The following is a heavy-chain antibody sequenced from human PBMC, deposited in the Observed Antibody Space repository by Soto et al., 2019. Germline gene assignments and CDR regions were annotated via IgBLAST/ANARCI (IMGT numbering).Heavy chain of an antibody. Sequence: SVKVSCKASGGTFSSYAISWVRQAPGQGLEWMGGIIANIGNTNYAQKFQGRVTITTDTSTSTAYMELRSLRSDDTAVYYCARDLDEILKLFDYWGQGTLVTVSS. J-gene: IGHJ4*02. CDR2: IIANIGNT. CDR1: GGTFSSYA. CDR3: ARDLDEILKLFDY. V-gene: IGHV1-69*10. D-gene: IGHD1-7*01.